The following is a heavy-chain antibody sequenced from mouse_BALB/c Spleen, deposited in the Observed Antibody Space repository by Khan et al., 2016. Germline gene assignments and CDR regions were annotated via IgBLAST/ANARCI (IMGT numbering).Heavy chain of an antibody. CDR2: IWRGGST. J-gene: IGHJ4*01. CDR1: GFSFSRYG. CDR3: ANGGFDCEKAYTKDY. V-gene: IGHV2-5*01. D-gene: IGHD2-4*01. Sequence: QVQLQQSGPGLVQPSQSLSITCTVSGFSFSRYGVHWVRQSPGKGLEWLGVIWRGGSTDYNAAFMSRLSIIKENSKNQIIFKMMNRQTVGTDVYYCANGGFDCEKAYTKDYWGQGTSITVAS.